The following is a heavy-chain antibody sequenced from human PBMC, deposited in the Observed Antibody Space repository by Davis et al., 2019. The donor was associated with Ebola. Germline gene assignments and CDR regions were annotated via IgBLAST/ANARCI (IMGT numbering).Heavy chain of an antibody. CDR3: VRDSSDWGFDP. J-gene: IGHJ5*02. CDR2: IRRDSVDK. V-gene: IGHV3-30*02. CDR1: GYDFSSWD. Sequence: PGGSLRLSCLASGYDFSSWDIHWVRQAPGKGLEWAAFIRRDSVDKYYADSVKGRFTITRDNSRSTLYLQMNSLRVDDTAVYYCVRDSSDWGFDPWGQGTLVTVSS. D-gene: IGHD3-22*01.